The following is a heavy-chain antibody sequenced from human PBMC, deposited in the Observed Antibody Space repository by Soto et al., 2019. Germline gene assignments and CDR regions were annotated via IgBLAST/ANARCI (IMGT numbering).Heavy chain of an antibody. CDR3: ASGPGADPGRNNWFDP. D-gene: IGHD1-26*01. J-gene: IGHJ5*02. Sequence: QVQLQQWGAGLLKPSETLSLTCAVYGGSFSGYYWSWIRQPPGKGLEWIGEINHSGSTNYNPSLKSRVTISVDTSKNQFSLKLSSVTAADTAVYYCASGPGADPGRNNWFDPWGQGTLVTVSS. CDR1: GGSFSGYY. CDR2: INHSGST. V-gene: IGHV4-34*01.